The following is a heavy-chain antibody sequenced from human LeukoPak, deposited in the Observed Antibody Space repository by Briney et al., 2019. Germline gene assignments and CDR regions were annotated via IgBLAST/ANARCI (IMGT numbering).Heavy chain of an antibody. J-gene: IGHJ4*02. V-gene: IGHV3-23*01. Sequence: GGSLRLSCAASGFTFTSYSMNWVRQAPGKGLEWVSTISSGGGSTYYADSVKGRFTVSRDNSKNTLYLQVNSLRAEDTAVYYCAKGGXWDVTPFDYWGQGTLVTVSS. CDR1: GFTFTSYS. CDR2: ISSGGGST. D-gene: IGHD1-26*01. CDR3: AKGGXWDVTPFDY.